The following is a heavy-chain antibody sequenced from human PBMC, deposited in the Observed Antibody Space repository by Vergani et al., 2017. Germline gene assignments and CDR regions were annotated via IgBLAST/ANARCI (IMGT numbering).Heavy chain of an antibody. CDR1: GFMFSNYW. J-gene: IGHJ3*01. Sequence: EVQLVESGGGLVQPGGSLRLSCAASGFMFSNYWMNWVRQAPGKGLEWVANIKQDGSEKYYVDSVRGRFTISRDNAKNSLYLQMNSLRAEDTAVYHCAIPSAPRNYDSIDLWGQGTMVTVSS. CDR2: IKQDGSEK. CDR3: AIPSAPRNYDSIDL. V-gene: IGHV3-7*01. D-gene: IGHD4-11*01.